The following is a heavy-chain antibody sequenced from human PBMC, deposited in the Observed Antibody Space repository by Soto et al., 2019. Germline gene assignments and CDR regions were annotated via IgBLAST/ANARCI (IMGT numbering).Heavy chain of an antibody. CDR1: GYTFTSYA. CDR3: ARAGRYCSSTSCYLGAPFDP. CDR2: INAGNGNT. Sequence: ASVKVSCKASGYTFTSYAMHWVRQAPGQRLEWMGWINAGNGNTKYSQKFQGRVTITRDTSASTAYMELSSLRSEDTAVYYCARAGRYCSSTSCYLGAPFDPWGQGTLVTVSS. J-gene: IGHJ5*02. D-gene: IGHD2-2*01. V-gene: IGHV1-3*01.